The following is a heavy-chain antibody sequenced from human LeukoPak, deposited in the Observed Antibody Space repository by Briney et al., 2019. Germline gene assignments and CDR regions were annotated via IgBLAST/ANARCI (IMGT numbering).Heavy chain of an antibody. CDR2: ISYDGSNK. Sequence: GGSLRLSCAASGFTLSSYAMHWVRQAPGKGLEWVAVISYDGSNKYYADSVKGRFTISRDNSKNTLYLQMNSLRAEDTAVYYCARVRGTGWFDPWGQGTLVTVSS. D-gene: IGHD1-14*01. CDR3: ARVRGTGWFDP. V-gene: IGHV3-30-3*01. CDR1: GFTLSSYA. J-gene: IGHJ5*02.